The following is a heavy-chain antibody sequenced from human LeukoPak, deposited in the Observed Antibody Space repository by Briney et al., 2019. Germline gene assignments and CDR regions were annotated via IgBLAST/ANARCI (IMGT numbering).Heavy chain of an antibody. J-gene: IGHJ5*02. CDR2: SYYSGST. V-gene: IGHV4-39*01. CDR1: GGSISSSSYY. D-gene: IGHD3-10*01. Sequence: SETLSLTCTVSGGSISSSSYYWGWIRQPQGKGLEWIGSSYYSGSTYYNPSLKSRVTISVDTSKNQYSLKLSSVTAADTSVYYCARRPVYYGSGSYYNVVWCDPWRQGTLVTVSS. CDR3: ARRPVYYGSGSYYNVVWCDP.